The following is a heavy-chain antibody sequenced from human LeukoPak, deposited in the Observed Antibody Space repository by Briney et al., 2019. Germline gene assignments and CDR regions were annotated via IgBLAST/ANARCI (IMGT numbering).Heavy chain of an antibody. D-gene: IGHD2-15*01. CDR2: ISGGGIST. CDR1: GFTFSNYA. CDR3: AKGGGSSCYSPSDY. Sequence: GGSLRLSCAASGFTFSNYAMNWVRQAPGKGLEWVSTISGGGISTYYADSVKGRFTISRDNSKNTLYLQVNSLRAEDTAVYYCAKGGGSSCYSPSDYWGQGTLVTVSS. V-gene: IGHV3-23*01. J-gene: IGHJ4*02.